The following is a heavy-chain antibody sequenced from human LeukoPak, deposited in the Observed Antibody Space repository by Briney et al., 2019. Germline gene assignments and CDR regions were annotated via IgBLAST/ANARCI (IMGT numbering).Heavy chain of an antibody. J-gene: IGHJ4*02. CDR2: INERGSST. V-gene: IGHV3-74*01. Sequence: GGSLRLSCAASGFTFSNSWLHWVRQAPGKGLVWVSRINERGSSTSYADSVKGRFTISRDNAKNTLYLQMNNLRADDTAVYYCAGGRLVATSKAVAIVYWGQGTLVTVSS. CDR1: GFTFSNSW. D-gene: IGHD5-12*01. CDR3: AGGRLVATSKAVAIVY.